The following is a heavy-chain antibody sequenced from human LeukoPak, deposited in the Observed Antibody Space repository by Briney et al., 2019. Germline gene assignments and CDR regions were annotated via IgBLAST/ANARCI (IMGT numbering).Heavy chain of an antibody. CDR3: ARGDDTAMVSYSFDI. CDR1: GESFSGYY. Sequence: SETLSLTCAVHGESFSGYYWSWIRQPPGKGLEWVGEINHSGSTNENPSLKSRVTISVDTSKTHSSLKLSSVTAAETAVYYCARGDDTAMVSYSFDIWGEGTMVTVSS. J-gene: IGHJ3*02. D-gene: IGHD5-18*01. V-gene: IGHV4-34*01. CDR2: INHSGST.